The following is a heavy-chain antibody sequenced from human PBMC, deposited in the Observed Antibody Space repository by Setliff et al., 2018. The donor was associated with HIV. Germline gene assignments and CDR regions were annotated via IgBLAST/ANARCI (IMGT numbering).Heavy chain of an antibody. V-gene: IGHV4-59*08. CDR3: ARRIYGNNPYFDY. CDR1: GGSISSYY. Sequence: SETLSLTCTVSGGSISSYYWSWIRQSPGKGLEWIGYIYYSGSTNYNPSLKSRVTISVDTSQNQFSLKLSSVTAADTAIYYCARRIYGNNPYFDYWSQGTLVTVSS. J-gene: IGHJ4*02. CDR2: IYYSGST. D-gene: IGHD4-17*01.